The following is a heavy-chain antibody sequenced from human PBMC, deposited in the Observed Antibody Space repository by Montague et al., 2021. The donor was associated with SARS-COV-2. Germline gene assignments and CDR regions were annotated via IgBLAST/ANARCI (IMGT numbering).Heavy chain of an antibody. Sequence: SLRLSCAASGFTFRNYWMEWARQGPGKGLVWVSNVNPDGTRTNYADSAKGRVTISRDNAKNTLYLQIDSLTADDTAVYYCARGAFSNGLDKWGQGTLVTVSS. CDR3: ARGAFSNGLDK. CDR1: GFTFRNYW. D-gene: IGHD6-19*01. J-gene: IGHJ4*02. CDR2: VNPDGTRT. V-gene: IGHV3-74*01.